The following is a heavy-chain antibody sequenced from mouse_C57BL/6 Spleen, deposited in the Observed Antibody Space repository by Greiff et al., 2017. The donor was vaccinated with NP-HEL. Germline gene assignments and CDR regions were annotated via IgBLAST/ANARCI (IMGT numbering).Heavy chain of an antibody. D-gene: IGHD3-2*02. J-gene: IGHJ4*01. CDR2: IYPRSGNT. CDR3: ARERDSSGYYAMDY. CDR1: GYTFTSYG. Sequence: QVQLQQSGAELARPGASVKLSCKASGYTFTSYGISWVKQRTGQGLEWIGEIYPRSGNTYYNEKFKGKATLPADKSSSTAYMELRSLTSEDSAVYFCARERDSSGYYAMDYWGQGTSVTVSS. V-gene: IGHV1-81*01.